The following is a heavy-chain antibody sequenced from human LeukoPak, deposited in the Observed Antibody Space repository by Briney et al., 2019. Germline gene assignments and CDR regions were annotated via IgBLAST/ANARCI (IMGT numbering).Heavy chain of an antibody. CDR3: ARDESRNYYDSSGYFDY. CDR1: GDSFSSNSAA. CDR2: TYYRSKWYN. D-gene: IGHD3-22*01. Sequence: SQTLSLTCAISGDSFSSNSAAWNWIRQSPSRGLEWLGRTYYRSKWYNDYAVSVKSRITINPDTSKNQFSLQLNSVTPEDTAVYYCARDESRNYYDSSGYFDYWGQGTLVTVSS. J-gene: IGHJ4*02. V-gene: IGHV6-1*01.